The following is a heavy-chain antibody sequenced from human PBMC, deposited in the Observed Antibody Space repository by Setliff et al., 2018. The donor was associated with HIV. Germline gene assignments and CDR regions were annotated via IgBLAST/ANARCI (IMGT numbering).Heavy chain of an antibody. J-gene: IGHJ4*02. Sequence: PSETLSLTCSVSGGSVNSGNYHWAWIRQPAGKGLEWIGHMYTSGSANYNPSLKSRVTISVDTSKNQFSLKLSSVTAADTAVYYCASGEYNYGYRFDYWGQGTLVTVSS. CDR2: MYTSGSA. CDR1: GGSVNSGNYH. CDR3: ASGEYNYGYRFDY. D-gene: IGHD5-18*01. V-gene: IGHV4-61*10.